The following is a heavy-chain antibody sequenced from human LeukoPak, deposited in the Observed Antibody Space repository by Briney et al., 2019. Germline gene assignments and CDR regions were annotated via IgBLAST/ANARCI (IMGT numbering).Heavy chain of an antibody. Sequence: GGSLRLSCAASGFTFSDYAMNWVRQAPGKGLEWVSSISSGGSYISYADSVKGRFTVSRDNAKDSLFLQMRSLRDEDTAVYYCARAPALYCTSSSCLDGVDWGQGTLVSVSS. D-gene: IGHD2-2*01. J-gene: IGHJ4*02. CDR3: ARAPALYCTSSSCLDGVD. CDR2: ISSGGSYI. V-gene: IGHV3-21*01. CDR1: GFTFSDYA.